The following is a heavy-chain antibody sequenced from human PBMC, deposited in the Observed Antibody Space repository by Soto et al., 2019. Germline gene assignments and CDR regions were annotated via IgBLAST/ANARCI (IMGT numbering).Heavy chain of an antibody. CDR1: GFTFSSYG. CDR2: IWYDGSNK. J-gene: IGHJ6*02. V-gene: IGHV3-33*01. CDR3: ARDPPILGYCSGGSCRGTNYYYGMDV. Sequence: GGSLRLSCAASGFTFSSYGMHWVRQAPGKGLEWVAVIWYDGSNKYYADSVKGRFTISRDNSKNTLYLQMNSLRAEDTAVYHCARDPPILGYCSGGSCRGTNYYYGMDVWGQGTTVTVSS. D-gene: IGHD2-15*01.